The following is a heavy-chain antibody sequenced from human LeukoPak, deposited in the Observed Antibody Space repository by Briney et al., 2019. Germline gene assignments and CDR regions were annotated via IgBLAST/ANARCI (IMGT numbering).Heavy chain of an antibody. CDR3: ARPRWLQFGPHDS. V-gene: IGHV3-9*01. CDR2: ISWNSGSI. CDR1: GFTFDDYA. D-gene: IGHD5-12*01. Sequence: GRSLRLSCAASGFTFDDYAMHWVRQAPGKGLEWVSGISWNSGSIGYADSVKGRFTISRDNAKNSLYLQMNSLRGEDTAVYYCARPRWLQFGPHDSWGQGTLVTVSS. J-gene: IGHJ4*02.